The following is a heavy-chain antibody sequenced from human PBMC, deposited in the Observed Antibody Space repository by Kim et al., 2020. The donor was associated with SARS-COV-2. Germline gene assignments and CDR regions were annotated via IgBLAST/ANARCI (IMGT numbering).Heavy chain of an antibody. D-gene: IGHD5-12*01. V-gene: IGHV5-51*01. J-gene: IGHJ4*02. CDR3: ARQGPGGYDYDY. Sequence: RYSPSFQGQVTISADTSISTAYLQWSSLKASDSAMYYCARQGPGGYDYDYWGQGTLVTVSS.